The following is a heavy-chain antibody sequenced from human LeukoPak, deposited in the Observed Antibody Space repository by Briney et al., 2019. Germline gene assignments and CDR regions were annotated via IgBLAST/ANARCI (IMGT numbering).Heavy chain of an antibody. CDR2: ISSSSTI. CDR3: ARDQQDIVVVVAATHAFDI. Sequence: GGSLRLSCAASGFTFSSYSMNWVRQAPGKGLEWVSYISSSSTIYYADSVKGRFTISRDNAKNSLYLQMNSLRDEDTAVYYCARDQQDIVVVVAATHAFDIWGQGTMVTVSS. V-gene: IGHV3-48*02. D-gene: IGHD2-15*01. CDR1: GFTFSSYS. J-gene: IGHJ3*02.